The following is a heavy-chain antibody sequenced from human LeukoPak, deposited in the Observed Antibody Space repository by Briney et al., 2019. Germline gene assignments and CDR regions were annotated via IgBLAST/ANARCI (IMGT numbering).Heavy chain of an antibody. J-gene: IGHJ5*02. Sequence: PSETLSLTCTVSGGSISSYYWSWIRQPPGKGLEWIGYIYCSGSTNYNPSLKSRVTMSVDTSKNQFSLKLSSVTAADTAVYYCAREGLDTVVVPAAMGHNWFDPWGQGTLVTVSS. D-gene: IGHD2-2*03. CDR3: AREGLDTVVVPAAMGHNWFDP. V-gene: IGHV4-59*12. CDR1: GGSISSYY. CDR2: IYCSGST.